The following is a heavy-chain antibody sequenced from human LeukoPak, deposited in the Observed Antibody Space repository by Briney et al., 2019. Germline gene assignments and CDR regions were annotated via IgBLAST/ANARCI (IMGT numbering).Heavy chain of an antibody. CDR3: ARRNTMVRGATYYFDY. CDR1: GGSISSYY. V-gene: IGHV4-34*01. Sequence: SEPLSLTCTVSGGSISSYYWSWIRQPPGKGLEWIGEITHSGSANYNPSLQSRVTISVDTSKNQFSLKLSSVTAADTAVYYCARRNTMVRGATYYFDYWGQGTLVTVSS. J-gene: IGHJ4*02. CDR2: ITHSGSA. D-gene: IGHD3-10*01.